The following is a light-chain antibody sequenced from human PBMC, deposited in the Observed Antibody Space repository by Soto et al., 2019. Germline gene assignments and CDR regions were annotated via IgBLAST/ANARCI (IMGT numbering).Light chain of an antibody. Sequence: DIQMTQSPSSLSASVGDRVTITCRASQAVSNYLAWFQQKPGKAPTALIYAASTLESGVPSRFSGSGSGTDFTLTITSLQPEDFATYYCQQYRSYPYTFGPGTKLEIK. V-gene: IGKV1-16*01. CDR3: QQYRSYPYT. CDR2: AAS. CDR1: QAVSNY. J-gene: IGKJ2*01.